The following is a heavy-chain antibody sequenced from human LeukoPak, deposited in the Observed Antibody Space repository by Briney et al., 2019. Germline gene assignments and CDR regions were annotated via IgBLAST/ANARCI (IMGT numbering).Heavy chain of an antibody. CDR3: ARGGHYYDSSGYLYFDY. Sequence: ASVKVSCKASGYTFTSYGISRVRQAPGQGLEWMGWISAYNGNTNYAQKLQGRVTMTTDTSTSTAYMELRSLRSDDTAVYYCARGGHYYDSSGYLYFDYWGQGTLVTVSS. V-gene: IGHV1-18*01. CDR1: GYTFTSYG. J-gene: IGHJ4*02. CDR2: ISAYNGNT. D-gene: IGHD3-22*01.